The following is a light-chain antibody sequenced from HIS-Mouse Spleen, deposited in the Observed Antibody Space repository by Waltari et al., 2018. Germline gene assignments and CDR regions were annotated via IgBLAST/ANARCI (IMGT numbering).Light chain of an antibody. CDR3: QKYNSAPPLT. V-gene: IGKV1-27*01. J-gene: IGKJ4*01. CDR2: AAS. Sequence: DIQMTQSPSSLSASVGDRVTITCRASQGISNYLAWYQQKPGKVPKLLIYAASTLQSGVPSRFSGIGSGTDFTLTISSLQPEDVATYYCQKYNSAPPLTFGGGTKVEIK. CDR1: QGISNY.